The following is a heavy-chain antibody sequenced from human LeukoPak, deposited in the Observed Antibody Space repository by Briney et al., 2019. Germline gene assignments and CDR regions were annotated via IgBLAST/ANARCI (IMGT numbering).Heavy chain of an antibody. J-gene: IGHJ4*02. CDR2: IYYSGST. CDR1: GGSISSYY. V-gene: IGHV4-59*08. Sequence: PSETLSLTCTVSGGSISSYYWSWIRQPPGKGLEWIGYIYYSGSTNYNPSLKSRVTISVDTSKNQFSLKLSSVTAADTAVYYRARHTTVVTPLDYWGQGTLVTVSS. CDR3: ARHTTVVTPLDY. D-gene: IGHD4-23*01.